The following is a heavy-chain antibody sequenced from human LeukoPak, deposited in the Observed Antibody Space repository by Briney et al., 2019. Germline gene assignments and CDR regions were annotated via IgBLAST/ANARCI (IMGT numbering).Heavy chain of an antibody. Sequence: GGSLRLSCAASGFTVSTNYMTWVRQAPGKGLEWVSVIYRGGSTYYADSVKGRFTISRDNSKNTLYLQMNSLKAEDTAVYYCARDPNTSGPSDYWGQGTLVTVSS. CDR3: ARDPNTSGPSDY. D-gene: IGHD3-22*01. CDR1: GFTVSTNY. V-gene: IGHV3-66*02. J-gene: IGHJ4*02. CDR2: IYRGGST.